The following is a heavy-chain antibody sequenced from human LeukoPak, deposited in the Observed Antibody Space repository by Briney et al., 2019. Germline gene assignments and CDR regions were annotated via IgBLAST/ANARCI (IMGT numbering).Heavy chain of an antibody. Sequence: GGSLRLSCVVSGFTFDMSTMTWVRQAPGKGPEWVAKMKEDGTEIFYAASVAGRFTISRDNSKNSLYLRMNSLSVEDTAVYYCATGGAPGGRFENWGQGTLVTVSS. CDR3: ATGGAPGGRFEN. D-gene: IGHD3-16*01. CDR1: GFTFDMST. V-gene: IGHV3-7*01. CDR2: MKEDGTEI. J-gene: IGHJ4*02.